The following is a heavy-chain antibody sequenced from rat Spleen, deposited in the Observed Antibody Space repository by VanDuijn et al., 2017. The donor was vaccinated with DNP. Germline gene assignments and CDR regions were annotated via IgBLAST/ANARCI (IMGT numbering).Heavy chain of an antibody. Sequence: EVQLQESGPGLVKPSQSLSLTCSVTGYSITRNYWGWIRKFPGNKMAWIGHISYSGRTTYNPSLKSRISITRDTSKNQFFLQLNSVSTEDTATYYCARWKIGPHYFDYWGQGGMVTVSS. CDR1: GYSITRNY. D-gene: IGHD1-5*01. V-gene: IGHV3-1*01. CDR3: ARWKIGPHYFDY. J-gene: IGHJ2*01. CDR2: ISYSGRT.